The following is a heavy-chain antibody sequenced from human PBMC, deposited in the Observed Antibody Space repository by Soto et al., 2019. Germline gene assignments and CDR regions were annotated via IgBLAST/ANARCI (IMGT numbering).Heavy chain of an antibody. CDR1: GGTFSSYA. Sequence: SVKVSCKASGGTFSSYAISWVRQAPGQGLEWMGGIIPIFGTANYAQKSQGRVTITADESTSTAYMELSSLRSEDTAVYYCARQGVVIRRGAFDIWGQGTMVTVSS. CDR2: IIPIFGTA. D-gene: IGHD3-3*01. V-gene: IGHV1-69*13. CDR3: ARQGVVIRRGAFDI. J-gene: IGHJ3*02.